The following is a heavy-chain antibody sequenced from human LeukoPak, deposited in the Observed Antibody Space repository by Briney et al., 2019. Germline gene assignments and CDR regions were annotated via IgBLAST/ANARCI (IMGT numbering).Heavy chain of an antibody. Sequence: GGSLRLSCAASGFIFSSYSMNWVRQAPGKGLEWVSSISSSSSNIYYADSVKGRFTISRDNAKDSLYLQMNSLRAEDTAVYYCARHFYDSSGYYYHGYWGQGTLVTVSS. CDR3: ARHFYDSSGYYYHGY. D-gene: IGHD3-22*01. CDR2: ISSSSSNI. J-gene: IGHJ4*02. V-gene: IGHV3-21*01. CDR1: GFIFSSYS.